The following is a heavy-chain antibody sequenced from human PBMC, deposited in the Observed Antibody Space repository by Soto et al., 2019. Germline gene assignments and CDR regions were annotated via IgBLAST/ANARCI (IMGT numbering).Heavy chain of an antibody. V-gene: IGHV4-4*07. J-gene: IGHJ5*02. CDR3: AKKGDYGCWFDP. CDR2: ISNGGTT. Sequence: QVQLQESGPGLVKPSETLSLTCSISGASIRDKYWSWLRQSAEKGLEFIGRISNGGTTIYNPSLRIRFTMAVDTSKSHFSLKLTSVTAADTALYYCAKKGDYGCWFDPWGQGTLVTVSS. D-gene: IGHD3-10*01. CDR1: GASIRDKY.